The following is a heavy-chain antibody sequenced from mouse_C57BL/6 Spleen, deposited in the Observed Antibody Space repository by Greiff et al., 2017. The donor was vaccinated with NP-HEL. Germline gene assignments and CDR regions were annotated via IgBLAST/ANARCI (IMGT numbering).Heavy chain of an antibody. J-gene: IGHJ2*01. V-gene: IGHV1-52*01. CDR3: ARSGHYYGSSSLGY. D-gene: IGHD1-1*01. CDR2: IDPSDSEP. CDR1: GYTFTSYW. Sequence: VQLQQPGAELVRPGSSVKLSCKASGYTFTSYWMHWVKQRPIQGLEWIGNIDPSDSEPHYNQKFKDKATLTVDKSASTAYMQLSSLTSEDSAVYYCARSGHYYGSSSLGYWGQGTTLTVSS.